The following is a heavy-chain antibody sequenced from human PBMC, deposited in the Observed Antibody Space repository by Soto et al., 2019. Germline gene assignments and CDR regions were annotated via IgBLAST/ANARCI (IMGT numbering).Heavy chain of an antibody. Sequence: EVQLLESGGDFKQPGGSLRLSCEGSGFNFSNYALNWVRQAPGKRLEWVSVISGNSGTTYYAASVKGRFTISRDNSTKALYLQMNSLRAADTAVYYCAKGQAITVFGVITPFDSWGQGTLVTVSS. CDR1: GFNFSNYA. CDR3: AKGQAITVFGVITPFDS. D-gene: IGHD3-3*01. CDR2: ISGNSGTT. V-gene: IGHV3-23*01. J-gene: IGHJ4*02.